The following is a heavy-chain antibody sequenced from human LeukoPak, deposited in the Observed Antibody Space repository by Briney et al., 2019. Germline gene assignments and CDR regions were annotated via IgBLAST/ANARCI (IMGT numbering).Heavy chain of an antibody. Sequence: GGSLRLSCAGSGFTFSSYAMSWVRQAPGKGLEWVSAIGGTGGTTYDADSVKGRFTISRDDFKSTLYLQMNSLRAEDTAVYYFAKDTSIVRYCNNGVFSPFDYWGQGTLVTVSS. CDR1: GFTFSSYA. J-gene: IGHJ4*02. D-gene: IGHD2-8*01. CDR3: AKDTSIVRYCNNGVFSPFDY. V-gene: IGHV3-23*01. CDR2: IGGTGGTT.